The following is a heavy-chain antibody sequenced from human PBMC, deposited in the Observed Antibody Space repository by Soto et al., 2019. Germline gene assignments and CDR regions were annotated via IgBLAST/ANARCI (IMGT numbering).Heavy chain of an antibody. CDR2: ISGSGGST. V-gene: IGHV3-23*01. Sequence: PGGSLRLSCAASGFTFSSCAMSWVRQAPGKGLEWVSAISGSGGSTYYADSVKGRFTISRDNSKNTLYLQMNSLRAEDTAVYYCAKYCSGGSCYPSAFDIWGQGTMVTVSS. CDR1: GFTFSSCA. CDR3: AKYCSGGSCYPSAFDI. J-gene: IGHJ3*02. D-gene: IGHD2-15*01.